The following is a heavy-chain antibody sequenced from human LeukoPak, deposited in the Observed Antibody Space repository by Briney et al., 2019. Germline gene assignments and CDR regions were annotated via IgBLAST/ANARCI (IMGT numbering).Heavy chain of an antibody. D-gene: IGHD3-10*01. J-gene: IGHJ5*02. Sequence: SETRSLTCSNSGYYINSGDHGGCISKTPGRGLEWIGSIYHSGSTSYNPSLKSRLTISVDTSKNQFSLNLSSLTAADTAIYYCARGSGTYFRTYFDPWGQGILVTVSS. V-gene: IGHV4-38-2*01. CDR3: ARGSGTYFRTYFDP. CDR2: IYHSGST. CDR1: GYYINSGDH.